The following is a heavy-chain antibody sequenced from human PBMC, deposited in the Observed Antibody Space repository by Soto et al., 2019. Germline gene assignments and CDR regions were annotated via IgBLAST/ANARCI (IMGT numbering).Heavy chain of an antibody. CDR3: ARDIRYCISPSCYEGGMDV. CDR2: IYSGGST. J-gene: IGHJ6*02. CDR1: GFTVSSNY. Sequence: EVQLVESGGGLIQPGGSLRLSCAASGFTVSSNYMSWVRQAPGKGLEWVSVIYSGGSTYYADSVKGRFTISRDNSXNXLXXQMNSLRDEDTVVYYCARDIRYCISPSCYEGGMDVWGQGTTVTVSS. D-gene: IGHD2-2*01. V-gene: IGHV3-53*01.